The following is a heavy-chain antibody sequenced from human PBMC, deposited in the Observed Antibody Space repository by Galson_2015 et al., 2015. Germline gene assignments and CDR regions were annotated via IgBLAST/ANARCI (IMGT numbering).Heavy chain of an antibody. CDR3: ARGSRYYYDSSGYYDAFDI. CDR2: ISSSSYI. CDR1: GFTFSSYS. D-gene: IGHD3-22*01. J-gene: IGHJ3*02. Sequence: SLRLSCAASGFTFSSYSMNWVRQAPGKGLEWVSSISSSSYIYYADSVKGRFTISRDNAKNSLYLQMNSLRAEDTAVYYCARGSRYYYDSSGYYDAFDIWGQGTMVTVSS. V-gene: IGHV3-21*01.